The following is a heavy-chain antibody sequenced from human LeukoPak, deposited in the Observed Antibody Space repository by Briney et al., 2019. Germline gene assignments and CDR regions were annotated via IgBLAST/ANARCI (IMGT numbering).Heavy chain of an antibody. V-gene: IGHV4-59*01. Sequence: PSETLSLTCTVSGGSISSYYWSWIRQPPGKGLEWIGYIYYSGSTNYNPSLKSRVTISVDTSKNQFSLKLSSVTAADTAVYYCARARYAAAGTLSYWGQGTLVTVSS. D-gene: IGHD6-13*01. J-gene: IGHJ4*02. CDR1: GGSISSYY. CDR2: IYYSGST. CDR3: ARARYAAAGTLSY.